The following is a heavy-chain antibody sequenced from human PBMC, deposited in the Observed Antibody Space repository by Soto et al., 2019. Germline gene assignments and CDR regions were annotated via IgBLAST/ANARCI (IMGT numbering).Heavy chain of an antibody. D-gene: IGHD6-19*01. CDR3: ARDGSSGWYTLY. V-gene: IGHV1-69*04. Sequence: SVKVSCKASGGTFSSYAISWVRQAPGQGLEWMGRIIPILGIANYAQKFQGRVTITADKSTSTAYMELSSLRSEDTAVYYCARDGSSGWYTLYWGQGTLVTVSS. CDR1: GGTFSSYA. CDR2: IIPILGIA. J-gene: IGHJ4*02.